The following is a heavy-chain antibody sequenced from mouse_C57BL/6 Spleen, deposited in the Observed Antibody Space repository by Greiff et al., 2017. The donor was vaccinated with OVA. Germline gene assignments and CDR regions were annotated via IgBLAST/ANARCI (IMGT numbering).Heavy chain of an antibody. CDR3: ARTPYDYDAWFAY. CDR2: INPNNGGT. Sequence: VQLQQSGPELVKPGASVKIPCKASGYTFTDYNMDWVKQSHGKSLEWIGDINPNNGGTIYNQKFKGKATLTVDKSSSTAYMELRSLTSEDTAVYYCARTPYDYDAWFAYWGQGTLVTVSA. CDR1: GYTFTDYN. D-gene: IGHD2-4*01. J-gene: IGHJ3*01. V-gene: IGHV1-18*01.